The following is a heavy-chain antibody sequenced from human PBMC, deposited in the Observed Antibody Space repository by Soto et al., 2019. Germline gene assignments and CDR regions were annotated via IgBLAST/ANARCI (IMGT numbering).Heavy chain of an antibody. CDR2: INPHGGST. V-gene: IGHV1-46*01. Sequence: GASVQVSCKAPRDTFTSYYINWVRQAPGQGLEWMGVINPHGGSTAYAQKFKGRVTLTRDTSASTVYMEVSSLTSEDTAMYYCARSSGGNFGIIIEGTNWFAHWGQGTLVTVSS. CDR1: RDTFTSYY. J-gene: IGHJ5*02. D-gene: IGHD1-26*01. CDR3: ARSSGGNFGIIIEGTNWFAH.